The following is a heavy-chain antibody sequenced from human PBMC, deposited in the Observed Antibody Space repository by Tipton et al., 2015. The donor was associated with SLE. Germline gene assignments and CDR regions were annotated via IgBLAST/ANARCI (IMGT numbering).Heavy chain of an antibody. CDR1: GGSIGSHY. D-gene: IGHD5-18*01. Sequence: LRLSCTLSGGSIGSHYCSWMRLPPGKGLEWIGYISYSGRTNYNPSLKSRVSISVDTSKNQFSLKVTSVTAADTAVYYCARLVVNTDMVSSFDIWGQGTMVTVSS. CDR2: ISYSGRT. CDR3: ARLVVNTDMVSSFDI. J-gene: IGHJ3*02. V-gene: IGHV4-59*11.